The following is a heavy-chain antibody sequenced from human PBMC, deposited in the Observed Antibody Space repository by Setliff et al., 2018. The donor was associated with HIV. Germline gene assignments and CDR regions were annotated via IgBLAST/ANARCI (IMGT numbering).Heavy chain of an antibody. CDR1: GFTFRNFW. D-gene: IGHD3-22*01. Sequence: GGSLRLSCTASGFTFRNFWMNWVRQAPGKGLEWVSAINWNSGMRAYADSVKGRFTISRDNAKNSLYLQMNSLRPEDTALYYCTRVPYYYDSSGYYFDYWGQGTLVTVSS. CDR2: INWNSGMR. CDR3: TRVPYYYDSSGYYFDY. J-gene: IGHJ4*02. V-gene: IGHV3-20*04.